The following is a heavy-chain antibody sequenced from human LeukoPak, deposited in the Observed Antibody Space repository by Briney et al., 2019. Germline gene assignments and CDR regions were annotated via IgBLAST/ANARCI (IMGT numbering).Heavy chain of an antibody. CDR1: GYTFTGYY. CDR3: ARDFTMIDGQAFDI. Sequence: ASVKVSCKASGYTFTGYYMHWVRQAPGQGLEWMGWINPNSGGTNYAQKFQGRVTMTRDTSISTAYMELSRLRSDDTAVYYCARDFTMIDGQAFDIWGQGTMVTASS. V-gene: IGHV1-2*02. J-gene: IGHJ3*02. CDR2: INPNSGGT. D-gene: IGHD3-22*01.